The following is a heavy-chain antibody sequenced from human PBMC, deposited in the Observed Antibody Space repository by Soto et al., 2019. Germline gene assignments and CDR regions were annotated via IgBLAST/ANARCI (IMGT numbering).Heavy chain of an antibody. CDR3: AKGDNRGTKTGYAHDP. J-gene: IGHJ5*02. CDR2: VYYRGRS. CDR1: GGSVTNSSYY. Sequence: SETLSLTCTVSGGSVTNSSYYWGWIRQSPGKGLDWIGSVYYRGRSYSKSSVKSRVTICVDTSKNQFSLNLNSVTPEDTAVYFCAKGDNRGTKTGYAHDPWGRGIMVTCSS. D-gene: IGHD5-12*01. V-gene: IGHV4-39*07.